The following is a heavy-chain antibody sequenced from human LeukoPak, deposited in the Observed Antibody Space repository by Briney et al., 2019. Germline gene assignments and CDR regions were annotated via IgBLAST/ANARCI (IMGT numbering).Heavy chain of an antibody. J-gene: IGHJ3*02. CDR2: INPSGGST. CDR3: ARVGRFLEAYLAFDI. CDR1: GYTFTSYD. V-gene: IGHV1-46*01. Sequence: ASVKVSCKASGYTFTSYDMHWVRQAPGQGLEWMGIINPSGGSTSYAQKFQGRVTMTRDTSTSTVYMELSSLRSEDTAVYYCARVGRFLEAYLAFDIWGQGTMVTVSS. D-gene: IGHD3-3*01.